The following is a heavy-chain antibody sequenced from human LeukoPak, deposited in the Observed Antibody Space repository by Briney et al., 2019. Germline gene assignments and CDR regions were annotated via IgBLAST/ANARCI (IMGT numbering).Heavy chain of an antibody. V-gene: IGHV3-48*03. CDR3: ARDRYDSSGIFDY. Sequence: GGSLRLSCAASGFTFSSYEMNWGRQAPGKGLGWVSYISSIGSTIYYADSVKGRFTISRDKAKNSLYLQLNSLRAEDTAVYYCARDRYDSSGIFDYWGQGTLVTVSS. CDR1: GFTFSSYE. D-gene: IGHD3-22*01. CDR2: ISSIGSTI. J-gene: IGHJ4*02.